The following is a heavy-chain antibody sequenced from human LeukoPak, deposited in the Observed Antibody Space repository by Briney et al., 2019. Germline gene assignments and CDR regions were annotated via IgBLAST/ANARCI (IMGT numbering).Heavy chain of an antibody. CDR2: IYNSGST. V-gene: IGHV4-30-4*07. D-gene: IGHD1-1*01. CDR1: GDSISSGGYS. J-gene: IGHJ4*02. CDR3: ARDVHYYFDY. Sequence: PSETLSLTCAVSGDSISSGGYSWSWIRQPPGKGLEWIGYIYNSGSTKYNPSLKSRVTISVDTSKNQFSLKLSSVTAADTAVYYCARDVHYYFDYWGQGTLVTVSS.